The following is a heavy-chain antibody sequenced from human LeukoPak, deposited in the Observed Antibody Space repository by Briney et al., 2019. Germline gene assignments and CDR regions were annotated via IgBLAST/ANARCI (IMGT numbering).Heavy chain of an antibody. J-gene: IGHJ4*02. CDR2: ISGSGGST. CDR3: ANIIRGSSSSPVSN. CDR1: GFTFSSYS. V-gene: IGHV3-23*01. D-gene: IGHD6-13*01. Sequence: GSLRLSCAASGFTFSSYSMNWVRQAPGKGLEWVSAISGSGGSTYYADSVKGRFTISRDNSKNTLYLQMNSLRAEDTAVYYCANIIRGSSSSPVSNWGQGTLVTVSS.